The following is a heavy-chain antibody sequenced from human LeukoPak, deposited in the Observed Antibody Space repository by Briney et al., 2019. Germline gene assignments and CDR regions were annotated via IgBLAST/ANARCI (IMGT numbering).Heavy chain of an antibody. V-gene: IGHV4-30-4*01. CDR2: IYYSGST. J-gene: IGHJ3*02. Sequence: SETLSLTCTDSGGSFSSGDYYWSWIRQPPGRGLEWNGYIYYSGSTYYNPSLKSRLTISVDTSKNQFSLKLSSVTAADTAVYYCATPVVVEGAFDIRGQGTMGTVSS. CDR1: GGSFSSGDYY. D-gene: IGHD2-15*01. CDR3: ATPVVVEGAFDI.